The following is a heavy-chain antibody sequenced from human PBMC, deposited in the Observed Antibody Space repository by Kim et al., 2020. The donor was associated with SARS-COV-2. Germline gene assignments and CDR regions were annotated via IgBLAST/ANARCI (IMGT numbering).Heavy chain of an antibody. Sequence: GGSLRLSCAASGFTFSSYAMHWVRQAPGKGLEYVSAISSNGGSTYYANSVKGRFTISRDNSKNTLYLQMGSLRAEDMAVYYCARDVWTYYDFWSGYYSPYGMDVWGQGTTVTLSS. CDR2: ISSNGGST. CDR3: ARDVWTYYDFWSGYYSPYGMDV. D-gene: IGHD3-3*01. CDR1: GFTFSSYA. J-gene: IGHJ6*02. V-gene: IGHV3-64*01.